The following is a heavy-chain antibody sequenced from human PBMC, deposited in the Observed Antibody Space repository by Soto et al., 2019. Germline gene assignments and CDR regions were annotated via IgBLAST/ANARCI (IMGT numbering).Heavy chain of an antibody. CDR2: ISGNGENT. CDR3: AKPEGTPKTDFDF. CDR1: GFMFEHYA. D-gene: IGHD1-1*01. V-gene: IGHV3-23*01. Sequence: VQLLESGGDLVQPGGYLRLTCRTSGFMFEHYAMSWVRQAPGKGLEWGSTISGNGENTHYAGSVRGRFTISRDNSKTSVYLQMNSLGFEDTAFYYCAKPEGTPKTDFDFWGVGTLVTVAS. J-gene: IGHJ4*02.